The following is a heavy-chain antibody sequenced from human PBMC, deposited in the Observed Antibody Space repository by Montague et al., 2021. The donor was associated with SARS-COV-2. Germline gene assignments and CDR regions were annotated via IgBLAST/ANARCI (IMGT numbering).Heavy chain of an antibody. CDR1: GGSISSGGYY. D-gene: IGHD5-12*01. J-gene: IGHJ3*02. CDR2: IYYSGST. Sequence: TLSLTCTVSGGSISSGGYYWCWIRQHPGKGLEWIGYIYYSGSTYYNPSLKSRVTISVDTPENQFSLKLSSVTAADTAVYYCARDRYSGYVLDAFDIWGQGTMVTVSS. CDR3: ARDRYSGYVLDAFDI. V-gene: IGHV4-31*03.